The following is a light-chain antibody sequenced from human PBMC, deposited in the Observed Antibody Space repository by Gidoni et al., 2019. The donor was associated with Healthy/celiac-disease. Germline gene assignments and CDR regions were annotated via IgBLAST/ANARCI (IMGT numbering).Light chain of an antibody. CDR2: RDS. CDR3: QVWDSSIVV. CDR1: NIGSKN. J-gene: IGLJ2*01. Sequence: SYELTQPLSVSVALGQTARITCGGNNIGSKNVHWYQQTPGQAPVLVIYRDSNRPSGIPERFSGSNSGNTATLTISRAQAGDEADYYCQVWDSSIVVFGGGTKLTVL. V-gene: IGLV3-9*01.